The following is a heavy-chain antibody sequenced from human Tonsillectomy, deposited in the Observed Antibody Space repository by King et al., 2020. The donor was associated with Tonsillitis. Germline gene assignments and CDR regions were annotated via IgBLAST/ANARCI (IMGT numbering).Heavy chain of an antibody. Sequence: QLVQSGAEVKKPGASVKVSCKVSGYTLTELSMHWVRQAPGKGLEWMGGFDPEDGETIYAQKFQGRVAMTEDTSTDTAYMELSSLRSEDTAVYYCTTVTKRIAVAETPYYHYYNRMDVWGQGTTVTVSS. CDR3: TTVTKRIAVAETPYYHYYNRMDV. CDR2: FDPEDGET. CDR1: GYTLTELS. V-gene: IGHV1-24*01. J-gene: IGHJ6*02. D-gene: IGHD6-19*01.